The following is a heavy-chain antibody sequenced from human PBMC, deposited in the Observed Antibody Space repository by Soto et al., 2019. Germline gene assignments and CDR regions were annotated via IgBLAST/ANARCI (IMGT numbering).Heavy chain of an antibody. CDR2: ISYDGNNK. V-gene: IGHV3-30-3*01. CDR3: ARVQYYDSSGLFNGFDP. CDR1: GFTFSTYA. D-gene: IGHD3-22*01. J-gene: IGHJ5*02. Sequence: PGGSLRLSCAASGFTFSTYAMHWVRQAPGKGLEWVTVISYDGNNKYYADSVKGRFTISRDNSKNTLYLQMNSLRAEDTAVYYCARVQYYDSSGLFNGFDPWGQGTLVTVSS.